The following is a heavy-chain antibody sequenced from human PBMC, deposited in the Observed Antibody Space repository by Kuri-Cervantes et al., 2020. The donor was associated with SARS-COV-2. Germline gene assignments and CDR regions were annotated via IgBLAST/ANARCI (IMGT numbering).Heavy chain of an antibody. CDR1: GYTLTELT. CDR3: ATEDNGNSPLDY. Sequence: ASVKVSCKISGYTLTELTMHWVRQAPGKGLEWMGAFDPEDDERVYAQNFQGRVTMTEDTSTDTAYMELSSLRSEDTAIYYCATEDNGNSPLDYWGQGTLVTVS. V-gene: IGHV1-24*01. J-gene: IGHJ4*02. CDR2: FDPEDDER. D-gene: IGHD4-23*01.